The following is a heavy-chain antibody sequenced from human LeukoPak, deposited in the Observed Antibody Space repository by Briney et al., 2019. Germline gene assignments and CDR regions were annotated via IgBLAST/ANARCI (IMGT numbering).Heavy chain of an antibody. Sequence: PGGSLRLSCAASGFNFSDYYMSWIRQAPGKGLEWVSYISSSSSYTNYADSVKGRFTISRDNAKNSLYLQMNSLRAEDTAVYYCAREGTPDSSGYYYYWGQGTLVTVSS. CDR1: GFNFSDYY. CDR3: AREGTPDSSGYYYY. CDR2: ISSSSSYT. V-gene: IGHV3-11*05. J-gene: IGHJ4*02. D-gene: IGHD3-22*01.